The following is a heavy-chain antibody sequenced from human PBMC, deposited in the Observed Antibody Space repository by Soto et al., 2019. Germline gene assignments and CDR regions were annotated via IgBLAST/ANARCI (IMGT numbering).Heavy chain of an antibody. D-gene: IGHD2-2*01. CDR3: ARGGSSTRFIDY. CDR2: IKQDGSER. Sequence: QRLSCAASGFTFSSYWMSWVRQAPGKGLEWVANIKQDGSERYYVDSVKGRFTISRDNAKNSLYLQMNSLRAEDTAVYYCARGGSSTRFIDYWGQGTLVTVSS. J-gene: IGHJ4*02. CDR1: GFTFSSYW. V-gene: IGHV3-7*03.